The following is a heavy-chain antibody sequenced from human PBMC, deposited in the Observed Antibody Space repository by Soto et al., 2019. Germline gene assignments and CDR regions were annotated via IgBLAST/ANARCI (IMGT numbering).Heavy chain of an antibody. CDR1: GGTFSSYT. CDR2: IIPILGIA. CDR3: ASTPTGVTGAAGGDY. J-gene: IGHJ4*02. D-gene: IGHD7-27*01. Sequence: QVQLVQSGAEVKKPGSSVKVSCKASGGTFSSYTISWVRQAPGQGLEWMGRIIPILGIANYAQKFQGRVTIPAEKSTSTAYMELSSLRSEDTAVYYCASTPTGVTGAAGGDYWGQGTLVTVSS. V-gene: IGHV1-69*02.